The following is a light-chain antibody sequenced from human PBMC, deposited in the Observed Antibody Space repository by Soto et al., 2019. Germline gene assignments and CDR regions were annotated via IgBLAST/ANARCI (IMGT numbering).Light chain of an antibody. CDR1: SSDVGSYNL. CDR2: EVS. Sequence: QSALTQPASVSGSPGQSITISCTGTSSDVGSYNLVSWYQQHPGKAPKLMIYEVSKRPSGVSNRFSGSKYGNTASLTISGLQAEDEADYYCCSYAGSSPYVFGTGTKLTVL. V-gene: IGLV2-23*02. CDR3: CSYAGSSPYV. J-gene: IGLJ1*01.